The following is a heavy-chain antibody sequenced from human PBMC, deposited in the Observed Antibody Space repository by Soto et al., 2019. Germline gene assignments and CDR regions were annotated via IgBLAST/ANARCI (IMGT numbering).Heavy chain of an antibody. D-gene: IGHD3-10*01. CDR3: ARDKVSSITMVRAMDV. J-gene: IGHJ6*04. CDR1: GYTFTSYG. Sequence: ASVKVSCKASGYTFTSYGISWVRQAPGQGLEWMGWISAYNGNTNYAQKLQGRVTMTTDTSTSTAYMELRSLRSDDTAVYYCARDKVSSITMVRAMDVWGKGTTVTVSS. CDR2: ISAYNGNT. V-gene: IGHV1-18*01.